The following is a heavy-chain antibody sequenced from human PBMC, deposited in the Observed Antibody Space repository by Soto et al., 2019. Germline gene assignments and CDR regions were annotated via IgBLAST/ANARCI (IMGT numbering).Heavy chain of an antibody. J-gene: IGHJ1*01. V-gene: IGHV1-69*02. D-gene: IGHD4-17*01. CDR1: GVTFNSYA. CDR3: ARSPNGLLGDYGNHNN. CDR2: IIPFLNIA. Sequence: QVQLVQSGAEVKKPGSSVKVSCQASGVTFNSYAITWVRQAPGQGLEWMGRIIPFLNIAVYAQKFQGRVTITAEQSTGTCYRELRSLSSEDTAVYYCARSPNGLLGDYGNHNNLGQGTLVTVSS.